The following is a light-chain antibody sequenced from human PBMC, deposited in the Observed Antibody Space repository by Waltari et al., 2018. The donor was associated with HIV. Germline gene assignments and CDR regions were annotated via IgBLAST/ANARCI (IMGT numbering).Light chain of an antibody. CDR1: QSIAKN. J-gene: IGKJ1*01. V-gene: IGKV3-15*01. CDR3: QQNDNWPPWT. Sequence: EIVMTQSPATLSVSPGERVTLSCRASQSIAKNLAWYQQKPGQAPRLLMYGVSTRATGIPARFSGSGSWTEFTLTISSLQSEDLAVYYCQQNDNWPPWTFGQGTKVE. CDR2: GVS.